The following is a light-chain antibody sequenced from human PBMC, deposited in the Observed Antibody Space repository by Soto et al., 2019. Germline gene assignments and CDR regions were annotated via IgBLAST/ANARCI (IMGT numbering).Light chain of an antibody. J-gene: IGKJ2*01. CDR1: QSVSSSY. CDR3: QQYGSSPPYT. Sequence: EIVLTQSPGTLSLSPGERATLSCRASQSVSSSYLAWYRQNPGQAPSLLMYGTSNSAGGIPDRFSGSGSGTDFTLTISRLEPEDFAVYYCQQYGSSPPYTFGQGTKLEIK. CDR2: GTS. V-gene: IGKV3-20*01.